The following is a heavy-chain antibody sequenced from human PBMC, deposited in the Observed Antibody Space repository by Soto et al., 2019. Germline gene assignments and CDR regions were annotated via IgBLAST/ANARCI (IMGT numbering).Heavy chain of an antibody. D-gene: IGHD2-2*01. CDR2: IKSIPDGGTT. Sequence: WGSLGFSCASSVFSFNSAWMSWVRQAPGRGLDWVGRIKSIPDGGTTNYAAPVKGRFTISRDDSKNTLYLQMNSLKTEDTAVYYCTTDSADIVVVPATYGMDVWGQGTPVTVSS. J-gene: IGHJ6*01. CDR1: VFSFNSAW. CDR3: TTDSADIVVVPATYGMDV. V-gene: IGHV3-15*01.